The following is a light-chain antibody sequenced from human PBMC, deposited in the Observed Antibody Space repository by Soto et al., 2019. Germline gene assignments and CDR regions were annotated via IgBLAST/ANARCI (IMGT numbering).Light chain of an antibody. J-gene: IGKJ2*01. CDR2: RAS. CDR1: QDISNY. CDR3: QQYDNLPSYT. Sequence: DIQMSQSPSSLSASVGDRVTITCQASQDISNYLNWYQHKPGKAPKLLIFRASNLETGVPSRFSGGGSGTQFTFTISSLQPEDIATYYWQQYDNLPSYTFGPGTKLEIK. V-gene: IGKV1-33*01.